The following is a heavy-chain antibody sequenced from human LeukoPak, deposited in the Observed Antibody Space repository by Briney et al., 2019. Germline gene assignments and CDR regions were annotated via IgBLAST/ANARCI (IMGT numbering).Heavy chain of an antibody. CDR1: GGSISSGGYY. CDR2: IYYSGST. J-gene: IGHJ4*02. V-gene: IGHV4-31*03. D-gene: IGHD3-16*02. CDR3: ARGDGIMITFGGVIATHFDY. Sequence: PSQTLSLTCTVSGGSISSGGYYWSWIRQHPGKGLEWIGYIYYSGSTYYNPSLKSRVTISVDTSKNQFSLKLSSVTAADTAVYYCARGDGIMITFGGVIATHFDYWGQGTLVTVSS.